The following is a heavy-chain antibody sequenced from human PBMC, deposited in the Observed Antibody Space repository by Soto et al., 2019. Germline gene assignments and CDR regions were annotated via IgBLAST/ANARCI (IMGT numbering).Heavy chain of an antibody. CDR1: GFTFGDFG. D-gene: IGHD2-2*01. CDR2: IRSKGYGRTT. V-gene: IGHV3-49*03. Sequence: GGSLRFSCTGSGFTFGDFGMSWFRQAPGKGLEWLSFIRSKGYGRTTESAASVRGRFITSRDDSKSIAYLQMNSLKTEDTAVYYCASLTSWSQEYYYGMDVWCQGTTVTVSS. CDR3: ASLTSWSQEYYYGMDV. J-gene: IGHJ6*02.